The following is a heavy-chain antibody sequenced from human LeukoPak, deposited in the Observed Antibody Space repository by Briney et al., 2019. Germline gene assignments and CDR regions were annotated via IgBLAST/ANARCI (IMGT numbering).Heavy chain of an antibody. CDR1: GFTFDDYA. V-gene: IGHV3-9*03. D-gene: IGHD6-19*01. CDR3: AKDIAAVAGRGLFDY. Sequence: GGSLRLSCAASGFTFDDYAMHWVRQAPGKGLEWVSGISWNSGSIGYADSVKGRFTISRDNAKNSLYLQMNSLRAEDMALYYCAKDIAAVAGRGLFDYWGQGTLVTVSS. CDR2: ISWNSGSI. J-gene: IGHJ4*02.